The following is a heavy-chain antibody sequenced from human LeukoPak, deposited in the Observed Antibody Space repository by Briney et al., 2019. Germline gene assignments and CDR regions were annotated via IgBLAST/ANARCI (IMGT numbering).Heavy chain of an antibody. J-gene: IGHJ4*02. CDR2: IRYDGSNK. CDR1: GFTFSSSG. D-gene: IGHD2-2*01. V-gene: IGHV3-30*02. Sequence: PGGSLRLSCAASGFTFSSSGMHWVRQAPGKGLEWVAFIRYDGSNKYYADSVKGRFTISRDNSKNTLYLQMKSLRAEDTAVYYCARTRGIAVVPAARFDYWGQGTLVTVSS. CDR3: ARTRGIAVVPAARFDY.